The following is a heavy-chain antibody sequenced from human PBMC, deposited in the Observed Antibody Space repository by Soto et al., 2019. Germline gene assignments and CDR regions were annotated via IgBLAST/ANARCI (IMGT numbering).Heavy chain of an antibody. CDR1: GYTFTSYG. CDR3: ARGPMGYPAPLYY. Sequence: QVQLVQSGEEVKKPGASVKVSCKASGYTFTSYGFTWVRQAPGQGLEWMGWISTYNGDTKYGQNIQGRVTMTPDTAPPTAYRALRGLRSDDTAIYYCARGPMGYPAPLYYWGQGTLVTVSS. CDR2: ISTYNGDT. D-gene: IGHD2-15*01. V-gene: IGHV1-18*01. J-gene: IGHJ4*02.